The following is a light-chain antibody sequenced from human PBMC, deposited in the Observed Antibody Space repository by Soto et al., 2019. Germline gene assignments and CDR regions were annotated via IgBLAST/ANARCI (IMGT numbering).Light chain of an antibody. CDR3: SSRSSISTPVV. J-gene: IGLJ2*01. Sequence: QSVLTQPASVSGSPGQSITISCTGTSSDVGGYNYVSWYQQHPGKAPKLMIYDVSNRPSGVSNRFSGSKSGNTASLTISGLQAEDEADYYCSSRSSISTPVVFVGGTQLTVL. CDR2: DVS. V-gene: IGLV2-14*01. CDR1: SSDVGGYNY.